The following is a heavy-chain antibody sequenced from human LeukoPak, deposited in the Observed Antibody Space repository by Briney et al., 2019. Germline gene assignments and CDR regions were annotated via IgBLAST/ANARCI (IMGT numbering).Heavy chain of an antibody. D-gene: IGHD3-22*01. V-gene: IGHV3-9*01. Sequence: GGSLRLSCAASGFTFDDYAMHWVRQAPGKGLEWVSGISWNSGSIGYADSVKGRFTISRDNAKNSLYLQMYSLRAEDTALYYCAKDPYYDSSGYYDYWGQGTLVTVSS. CDR3: AKDPYYDSSGYYDY. J-gene: IGHJ4*02. CDR2: ISWNSGSI. CDR1: GFTFDDYA.